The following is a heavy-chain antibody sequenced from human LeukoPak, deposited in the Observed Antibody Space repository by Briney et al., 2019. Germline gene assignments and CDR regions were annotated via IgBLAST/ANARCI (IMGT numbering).Heavy chain of an antibody. J-gene: IGHJ4*02. D-gene: IGHD2-21*02. V-gene: IGHV3-64*01. Sequence: GGSLRLSCAASGFTFSTYAMHWVRQAPGKGLEYVSAISTDGGGTYYSNSVKGRFTISRDNSKNTVYLQMGSLRPEDMAVYYCARGKGVYCDGDCTALDYWGQGTLVTVSS. CDR1: GFTFSTYA. CDR3: ARGKGVYCDGDCTALDY. CDR2: ISTDGGGT.